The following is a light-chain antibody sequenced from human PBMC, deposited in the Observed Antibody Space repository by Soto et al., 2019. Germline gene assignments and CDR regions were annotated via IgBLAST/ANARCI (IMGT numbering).Light chain of an antibody. CDR3: QQHYAAPYT. V-gene: IGKV4-1*01. CDR1: QSVLSSSDNKKN. CDR2: WAS. J-gene: IGKJ2*01. Sequence: DIVMTQSPDSLVVSLGERATINCKSSQSVLSSSDNKKNLAWYQQKPGQPPKLLIYWASTRESGVPDRFSGSGSGTDVTLTSSSLQAEDVAVYYCQQHYAAPYTFGQGTKLEI.